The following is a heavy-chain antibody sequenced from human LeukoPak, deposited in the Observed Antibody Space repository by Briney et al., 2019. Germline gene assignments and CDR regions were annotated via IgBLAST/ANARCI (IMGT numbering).Heavy chain of an antibody. CDR1: GGSFSGYY. V-gene: IGHV4-34*01. CDR2: INHSGST. J-gene: IGHJ4*02. CDR3: ARTDYGDYVADY. D-gene: IGHD4-17*01. Sequence: PSETLSLTCTVYGGSFSGYYWSWIRQPPGKGLEWIGEINHSGSTNYNPSLKSRVTISVDTSKNQFSLKLSSVTAADTAVYYCARTDYGDYVADYWGQGTLVTVSS.